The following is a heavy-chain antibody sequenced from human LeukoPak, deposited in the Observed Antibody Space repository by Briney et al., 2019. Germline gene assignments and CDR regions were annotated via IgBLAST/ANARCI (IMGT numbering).Heavy chain of an antibody. CDR1: GFTFSSYS. CDR2: ICSSSSYI. V-gene: IGHV3-21*01. CDR3: ARKSSTWYTLFAY. Sequence: KTGGSLRLSCAASGFTFSSYSMYWVRQAPGKGLEWVSSICSSSSYIYYADSVKGRFTISRDNAKNSLYLQMNSLRAEDTAVYYCARKSSTWYTLFAYWGQRTLVTVSS. J-gene: IGHJ1*01. D-gene: IGHD6-13*01.